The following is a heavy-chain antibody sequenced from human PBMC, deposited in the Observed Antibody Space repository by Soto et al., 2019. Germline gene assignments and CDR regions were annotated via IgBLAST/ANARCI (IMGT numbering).Heavy chain of an antibody. D-gene: IGHD5-12*01. CDR3: ARGXFYRDGYNQEPLPGPLT. CDR2: ISSSSSYI. Sequence: GGSLRLSCAASGFTFSGYSMNWVRQAPGKGLEWVSSISSSSSYIYYADSVKGRFTISRDNAKNSLYLQMNSLGAEDTAVYYCARGXFYRDGYNQEPLPGPLTWGQGTLVTVSS. CDR1: GFTFSGYS. J-gene: IGHJ4*02. V-gene: IGHV3-21*01.